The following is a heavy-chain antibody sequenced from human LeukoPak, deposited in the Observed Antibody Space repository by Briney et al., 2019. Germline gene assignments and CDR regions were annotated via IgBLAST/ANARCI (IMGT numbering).Heavy chain of an antibody. CDR1: GGTFSSYA. J-gene: IGHJ4*02. V-gene: IGHV1-69*01. CDR2: IIPIFGTA. Sequence: SVKVSCKASGGTFSSYAISWVRQASGQGLEWMGGIIPIFGTANYAQKFQGRVTITADESTSTAYMELSSLRSEDTAVYYCAIRGADYVWGSYRSGSFDYWGQGTLVTVSS. D-gene: IGHD3-16*02. CDR3: AIRGADYVWGSYRSGSFDY.